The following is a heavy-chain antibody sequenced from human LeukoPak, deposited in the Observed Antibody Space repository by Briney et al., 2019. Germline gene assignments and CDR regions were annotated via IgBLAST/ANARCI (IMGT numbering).Heavy chain of an antibody. CDR3: ARCGAGFDI. CDR1: GYSFSTYW. D-gene: IGHD6-19*01. V-gene: IGHV5-51*01. Sequence: GESLKISCRAFGYSFSTYWIGWVRQMPGKGLEWMGIIYPHDSDTRYSPSFQGQVTISADKSTDTAYLQWNSLKASDTAIYYCARCGAGFDIWGQGTMVTVSS. CDR2: IYPHDSDT. J-gene: IGHJ3*02.